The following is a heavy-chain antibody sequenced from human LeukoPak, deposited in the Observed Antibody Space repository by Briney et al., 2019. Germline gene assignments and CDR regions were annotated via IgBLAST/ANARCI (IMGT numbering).Heavy chain of an antibody. D-gene: IGHD3-22*01. CDR1: GYTFTSYG. J-gene: IGHJ3*02. CDR2: ISAYNGNT. CDR3: ARDRVDLHDRSGFVVVASDM. V-gene: IGHV1-18*01. Sequence: ASVKVSCKASGYTFTSYGISWVRQAPGQGLEWMGWISAYNGNTNYAQKLQGRVTMTTDTSTDTAYLELFSLTSEDTAVYYCARDRVDLHDRSGFVVVASDMWGQRTMVTVSS.